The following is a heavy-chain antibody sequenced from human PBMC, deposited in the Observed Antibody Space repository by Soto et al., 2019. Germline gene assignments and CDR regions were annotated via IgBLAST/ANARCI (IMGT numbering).Heavy chain of an antibody. D-gene: IGHD4-4*01. CDR3: AAYRGALYFDF. V-gene: IGHV4-59*03. J-gene: IGHJ4*02. CDR2: VFYGGT. CDR1: GRSMRSNY. Sequence: PSCSMALTCSVSGRSMRSNYWSWLRQSPDKGLEWLGYVFYGGTDYNPSLGGRVSMSVQTSKSQFSLTLSSVTAADTAVYYCAAYRGALYFDFWGQGIQVTVSS.